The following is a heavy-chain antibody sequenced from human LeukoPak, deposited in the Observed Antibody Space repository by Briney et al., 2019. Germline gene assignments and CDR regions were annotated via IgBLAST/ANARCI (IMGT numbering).Heavy chain of an antibody. J-gene: IGHJ4*02. Sequence: GGSLRLSCAASGFTFSSYSMNWVRQAPGKGLEWVSYISSSSGTIYYADSVKGRFTISRDNAKNSLYLQMNSLRAEDTAVYYCARSPDRIAVAGLLDYWGQGTLVTVSS. V-gene: IGHV3-48*01. CDR3: ARSPDRIAVAGLLDY. CDR2: ISSSSGTI. CDR1: GFTFSSYS. D-gene: IGHD6-19*01.